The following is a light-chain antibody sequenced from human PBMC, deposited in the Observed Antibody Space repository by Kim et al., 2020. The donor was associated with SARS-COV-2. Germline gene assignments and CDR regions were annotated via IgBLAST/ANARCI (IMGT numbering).Light chain of an antibody. CDR3: SSYAGSNNWV. CDR2: EVS. CDR1: SSDVSGYNY. Sequence: QSALTQPPSASGSPGQSVTISCTGSSSDVSGYNYVSWYQQHPGKAPKLMIHEVSKRPSGVPDRFSGSKSGNTASLTVSGLQAEDEADYYCSSYAGSNNWVFGGGTQLTVL. J-gene: IGLJ2*01. V-gene: IGLV2-8*01.